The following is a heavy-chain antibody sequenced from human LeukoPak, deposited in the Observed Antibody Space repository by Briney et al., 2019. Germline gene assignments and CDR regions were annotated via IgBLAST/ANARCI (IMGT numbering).Heavy chain of an antibody. J-gene: IGHJ6*02. CDR2: INHGGST. Sequence: SETLSLTCAVYGGSFSGYYWSWIRQPPGKGLEWIGEINHGGSTNYNPSLKSRVTISVDTSKTQFSLKLSSVTAADTAVYYCARAIRGVMIVYYYYGLDVWGQGTTVTVSS. D-gene: IGHD3-10*01. V-gene: IGHV4-34*01. CDR1: GGSFSGYY. CDR3: ARAIRGVMIVYYYYGLDV.